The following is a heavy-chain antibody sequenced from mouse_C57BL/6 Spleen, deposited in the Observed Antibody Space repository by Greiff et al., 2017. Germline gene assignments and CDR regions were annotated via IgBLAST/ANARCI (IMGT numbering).Heavy chain of an antibody. CDR3: ARHALDY. Sequence: EVKLVESGGGLVQPGGSLKLSCAASGFTFSDYYMYWVRQTPEKRLEWVAYISNGGGSTYSPDTVKGRFTISRDNAKNTLYLQMSRLKSEDTAMYYCARHALDYWGQGTTLTVSS. V-gene: IGHV5-12*01. CDR2: ISNGGGST. CDR1: GFTFSDYY. J-gene: IGHJ2*01.